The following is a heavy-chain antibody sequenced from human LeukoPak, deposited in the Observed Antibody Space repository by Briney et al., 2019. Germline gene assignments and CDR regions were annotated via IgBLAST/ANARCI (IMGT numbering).Heavy chain of an antibody. J-gene: IGHJ6*03. CDR2: INHSGST. CDR1: GGSFSGYY. CDR3: ARAGDILTGYTYYYYYYYMDG. V-gene: IGHV4-34*01. Sequence: SETLSLTCAVYGGSFSGYYWSWLRQPPGKGLEWIGEINHSGSTNYNPSLKSRVTISVDTSKNQFSLKLSSVPAADTAVYYCARAGDILTGYTYYYYYYYMDGWGKGTTVTASS. D-gene: IGHD3-9*01.